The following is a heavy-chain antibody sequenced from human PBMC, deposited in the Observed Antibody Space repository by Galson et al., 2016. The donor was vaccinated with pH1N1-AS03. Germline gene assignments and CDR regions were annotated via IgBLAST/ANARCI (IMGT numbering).Heavy chain of an antibody. CDR2: MTPNNGNT. CDR1: GYTFTTYD. D-gene: IGHD3-16*01. V-gene: IGHV1-8*01. CDR3: ARSFLGETDD. Sequence: SVKVSCKASGYTFTTYDINWVRQAAGQGLEWMGWMTPNNGNTGFAQRFQGRVTMTRNTSISTAYMELSGLQSEDKAVYYCARSFLGETDDWGQGTLVIVSS. J-gene: IGHJ4*02.